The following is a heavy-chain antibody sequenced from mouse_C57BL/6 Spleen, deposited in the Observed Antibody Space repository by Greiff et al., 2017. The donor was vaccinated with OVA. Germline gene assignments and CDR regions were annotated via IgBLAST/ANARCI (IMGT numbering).Heavy chain of an antibody. CDR2: ISYSGST. D-gene: IGHD2-4*01. Sequence: EVQLQESGPGLAKPSQSLSLSCSVTGYSITSDYWNWIRKFPGNKLEYIGYISYSGSTYYNPSLISRISIIRDTSKNQYYLQLNSVTTEDTAAYYCARSYDCGEGYFDVWGTGTTVTVSS. CDR3: ARSYDCGEGYFDV. J-gene: IGHJ1*03. CDR1: GYSITSDY. V-gene: IGHV3-8*01.